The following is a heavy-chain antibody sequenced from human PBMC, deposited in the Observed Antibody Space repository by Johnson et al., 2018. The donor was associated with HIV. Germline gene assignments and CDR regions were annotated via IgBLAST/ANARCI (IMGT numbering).Heavy chain of an antibody. CDR2: ISYAGDNQ. D-gene: IGHD3-10*01. CDR3: ARVRARGVKHAFDI. J-gene: IGHJ3*02. V-gene: IGHV3-30-3*01. Sequence: QMLLVESGGGVVQPGRSLRLSCAASGFTVSSNYMSWVRQAPGKGLEWVAVISYAGDNQYYADSVKGRFTISRDNSKNTLYLQMNRLRAEDTALYYCARVRARGVKHAFDIWGQGTMVTVSS. CDR1: GFTVSSNY.